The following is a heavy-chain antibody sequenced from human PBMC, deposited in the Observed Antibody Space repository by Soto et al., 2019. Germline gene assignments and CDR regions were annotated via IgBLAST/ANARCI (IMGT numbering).Heavy chain of an antibody. Sequence: SETLSLTCTVSGGSISSYYWSWIRQPPGKGLEWIGYIYYSGSTNYNPSLKSRVTISVETSKNQFSLKLSSVTAADTAVYYCARRGITVTRYYYYYMDVWGKGTTVTVSS. D-gene: IGHD4-17*01. V-gene: IGHV4-59*08. CDR1: GGSISSYY. CDR3: ARRGITVTRYYYYYMDV. CDR2: IYYSGST. J-gene: IGHJ6*03.